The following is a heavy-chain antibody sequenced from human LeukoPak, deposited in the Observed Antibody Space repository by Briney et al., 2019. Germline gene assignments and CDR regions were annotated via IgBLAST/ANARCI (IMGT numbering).Heavy chain of an antibody. CDR3: ARHGVLCYGSGSYITYYYYMDV. CDR2: IYPGDSDT. D-gene: IGHD3-10*01. J-gene: IGHJ6*03. CDR1: GYSFTSYW. V-gene: IGHV5-51*01. Sequence: GESLKISCKGSGYSFTSYWIGWVRQMPGKGLEWMGIIYPGDSDTRYSPSFQGQVTISADKSISTAYLQWSSLKASDTAMYYCARHGVLCYGSGSYITYYYYMDVWGKGTTVTVSS.